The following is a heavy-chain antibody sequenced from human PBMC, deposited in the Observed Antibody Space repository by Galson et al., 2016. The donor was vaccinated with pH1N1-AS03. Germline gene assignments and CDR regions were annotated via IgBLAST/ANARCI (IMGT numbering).Heavy chain of an antibody. V-gene: IGHV3-7*03. J-gene: IGHJ4*02. CDR2: IKQDGSER. CDR1: GFTFSGYW. CDR3: AREEYSSSSEAVAD. Sequence: SPRLSCAASGFTFSGYWMTWVRQAPGKGLQWVANIKQDGSERYYVDSVKGRFTISRDNAKKSLYLQINSLRAEDTAVYYCAREEYSSSSEAVADWGQGTLVTVSS. D-gene: IGHD6-6*01.